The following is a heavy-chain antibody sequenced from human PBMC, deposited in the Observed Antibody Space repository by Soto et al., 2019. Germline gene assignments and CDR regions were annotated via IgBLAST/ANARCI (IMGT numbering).Heavy chain of an antibody. Sequence: QVQLVQSGPEVKKPGASVKVSCETSGYAFTSYGITWVRQAPGQGLEWMGWISVFNGNTNYARKFQGRVTVTTDISTSTAYMELRSLRSDDTAVYYCARLPYVSVIYTPYWCQGTLVTVSS. CDR1: GYAFTSYG. D-gene: IGHD3-10*01. CDR3: ARLPYVSVIYTPY. V-gene: IGHV1-18*01. CDR2: ISVFNGNT. J-gene: IGHJ4*02.